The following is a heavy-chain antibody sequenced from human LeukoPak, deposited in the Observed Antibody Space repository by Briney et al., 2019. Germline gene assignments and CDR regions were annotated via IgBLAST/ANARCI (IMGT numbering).Heavy chain of an antibody. CDR1: GFTFSDYY. Sequence: GGSLRLSCAAPGFTFSDYYMSWIRQAPGKGLEWVSYISSSSSYTNYADSVKGRSTISRDNAKNSLYLQMNSLRAEDTAVYYCARDSGFLHMAQAFDIWGQGTMVTVSS. CDR3: ARDSGFLHMAQAFDI. J-gene: IGHJ3*02. V-gene: IGHV3-11*06. D-gene: IGHD3-10*01. CDR2: ISSSSSYT.